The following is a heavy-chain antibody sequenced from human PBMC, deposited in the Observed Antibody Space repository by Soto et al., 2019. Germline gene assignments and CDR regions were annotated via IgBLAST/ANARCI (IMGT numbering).Heavy chain of an antibody. Sequence: QVQLRESGPGLVKPSQTLSLTCTVSGGSINSGGYSWNWIRQHPGKGLEGIGYMYYSGSTYYNPFLRSRVIISADTSENHFSLKLSSVTAADTAVYFCARGYRQSGYSSSWVFDYWGQGTLVNVSS. CDR3: ARGYRQSGYSSSWVFDY. V-gene: IGHV4-31*03. CDR2: MYYSGST. CDR1: GGSINSGGYS. J-gene: IGHJ4*02. D-gene: IGHD6-13*01.